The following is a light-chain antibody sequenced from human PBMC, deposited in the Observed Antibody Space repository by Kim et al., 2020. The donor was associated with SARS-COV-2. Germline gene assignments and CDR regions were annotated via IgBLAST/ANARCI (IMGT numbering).Light chain of an antibody. CDR1: QSISGG. CDR3: QQYSNRWT. CDR2: DAS. V-gene: IGKV1-5*01. J-gene: IGKJ1*01. Sequence: DIQMTQSPSTLSASVGDKVTITCRASQSISGGVAWYQQKPGKAPKLLIYDASSLESGVPSSFSGSGSGTDFTLIVSSLQPDDFATYSCQQYSNRWTFGQGTKVEIK.